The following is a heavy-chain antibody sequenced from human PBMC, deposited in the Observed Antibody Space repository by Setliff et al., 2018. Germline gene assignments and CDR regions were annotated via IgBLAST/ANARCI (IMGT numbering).Heavy chain of an antibody. Sequence: ASVKVSCKTSGYTFTNYGINWVRQAPGQGLEWMGWINNYSFKTNSPQKLLDRLTMTTDTSTSTAYMELSGLRSEDTAVYYCARDFRRISIYGVDENEKGFDPWGQGTLVTVSS. CDR1: GYTFTNYG. CDR2: INNYSFKT. J-gene: IGHJ5*02. CDR3: ARDFRRISIYGVDENEKGFDP. V-gene: IGHV1-18*01. D-gene: IGHD3-3*01.